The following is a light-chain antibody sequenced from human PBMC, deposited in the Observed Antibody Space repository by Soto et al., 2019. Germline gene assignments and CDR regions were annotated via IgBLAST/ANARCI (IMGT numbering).Light chain of an antibody. CDR2: DAS. CDR3: QQRSNWPRT. J-gene: IGKJ1*01. V-gene: IGKV3-11*01. Sequence: EIVMTRSPASLSVSAGERATLSGRASQSVSSYLAWYQQKPGQAPSLLIYDASNRATGIPARFSGSGSGTDFTLTISSLAPEDFAVYYCQQRSNWPRTFGQGTKVDIK. CDR1: QSVSSY.